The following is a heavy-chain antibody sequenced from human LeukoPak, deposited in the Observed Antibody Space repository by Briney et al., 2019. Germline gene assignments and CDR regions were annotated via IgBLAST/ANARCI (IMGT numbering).Heavy chain of an antibody. CDR3: ARHSVASPHYSDY. CDR2: IFYSGST. V-gene: IGHV4-59*08. D-gene: IGHD5/OR15-5a*01. J-gene: IGHJ4*02. CDR1: GGSISPYY. Sequence: KTLETLSLTCTVSGGSISPYYWSWIRQPPGKDLEWIAFIFYSGSTHYNPSLTSRVTISVDTSKNQFSLKLTSVTAADTAVYYCARHSVASPHYSDYWGQGALVTVSS.